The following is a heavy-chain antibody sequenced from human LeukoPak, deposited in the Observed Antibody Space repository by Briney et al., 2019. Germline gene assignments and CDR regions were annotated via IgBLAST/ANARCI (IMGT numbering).Heavy chain of an antibody. CDR3: ARAGSGYYRYDAFDI. V-gene: IGHV3-7*01. J-gene: IGHJ3*02. CDR1: GFTFTRFW. D-gene: IGHD3-22*01. Sequence: PGGSLRLSCAASGFTFTRFWLTWVRQSPGKGLEWVANINPDGTKTTYVGSVEGRFAISRDNAKNSLYLQMNSLRAEDTAVYYCARAGSGYYRYDAFDIWGQGTMVTVSS. CDR2: INPDGTKT.